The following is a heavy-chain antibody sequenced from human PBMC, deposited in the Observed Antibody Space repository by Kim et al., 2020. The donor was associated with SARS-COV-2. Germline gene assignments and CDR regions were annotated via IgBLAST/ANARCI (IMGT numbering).Heavy chain of an antibody. V-gene: IGHV1-69*01. CDR2: IPIFGTA. Sequence: IPIFGTANYAQKFQGRVTITADESTSTAYMELSSLRSEDTAVYYCAIIDYWGQGTLVTVSS. J-gene: IGHJ4*02. CDR3: AIIDY.